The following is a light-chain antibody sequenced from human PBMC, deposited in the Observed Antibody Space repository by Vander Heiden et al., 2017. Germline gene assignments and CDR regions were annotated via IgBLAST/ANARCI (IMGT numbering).Light chain of an antibody. Sequence: DIQMTQSPSTLSASVGDRVTITCRASQSISDWLAWYQQKPGKAPKLLIYKASTLESGVPSRFSGSGSGTEFNFIISGLQPDDFATYYCQQYATYPIIFAQGTRLEI. V-gene: IGKV1-5*03. CDR3: QQYATYPII. CDR1: QSISDW. J-gene: IGKJ5*01. CDR2: KAS.